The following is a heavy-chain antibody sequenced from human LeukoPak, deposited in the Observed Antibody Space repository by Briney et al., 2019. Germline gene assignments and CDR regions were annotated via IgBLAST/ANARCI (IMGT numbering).Heavy chain of an antibody. Sequence: SETLSLTCTVSRGSISSGGYYWSWIRQHPGKGLEWIGYIYYRGSTYYNPSLKSRVTISVSTSKNHFSLKLGPVAAADTAVYSRARGFVVLPASPKGVEWFDPWGQGTLVTVSS. V-gene: IGHV4-31*03. J-gene: IGHJ5*02. D-gene: IGHD2-2*01. CDR1: RGSISSGGYY. CDR2: IYYRGST. CDR3: ARGFVVLPASPKGVEWFDP.